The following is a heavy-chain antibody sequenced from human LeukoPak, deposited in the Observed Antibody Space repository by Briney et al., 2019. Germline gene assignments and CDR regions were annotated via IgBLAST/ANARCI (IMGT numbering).Heavy chain of an antibody. J-gene: IGHJ4*02. D-gene: IGHD6-13*01. Sequence: GGSLRLSCAASEFIFSGYWMNWVRQAPGKELEWVANIKQDGSEKQYVDSVRGRFTISRDNAKNSLYLQMNSLRVEDTAVYYCARDGFVGAADYWGQGTLVTVSS. CDR2: IKQDGSEK. CDR3: ARDGFVGAADY. V-gene: IGHV3-7*01. CDR1: EFIFSGYW.